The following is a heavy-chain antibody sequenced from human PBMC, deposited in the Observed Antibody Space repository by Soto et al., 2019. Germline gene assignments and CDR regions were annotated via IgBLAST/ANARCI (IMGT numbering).Heavy chain of an antibody. CDR2: ISYDGSNK. CDR1: GFTFSSYG. CDR3: AKDRPDYSSGWYYFDY. D-gene: IGHD6-19*01. J-gene: IGHJ4*02. Sequence: GGSLRLSCAASGFTFSSYGMHWVRQAPGKGLEWVAVISYDGSNKYYADSVKGRFTISRDNSKNTLYLQMNSLRAEDTAVYYCAKDRPDYSSGWYYFDYWGQGTLVTVSS. V-gene: IGHV3-30*18.